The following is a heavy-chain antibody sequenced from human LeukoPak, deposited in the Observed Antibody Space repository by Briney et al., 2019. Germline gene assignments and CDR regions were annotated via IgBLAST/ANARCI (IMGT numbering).Heavy chain of an antibody. CDR1: GFTFSSDE. D-gene: IGHD3-16*01. V-gene: IGHV3-48*03. J-gene: IGHJ6*03. CDR3: ARVPYYYYYMDV. Sequence: GGSLRLSCAASGFTFSSDEMNWVRQAPGKGLEWVSYISSSGSTIDYADSVKGRFTISRDNAKHPLYLQMNSLRAEDTAVYYCARVPYYYYYMDVWGKGTTVTISS. CDR2: ISSSGSTI.